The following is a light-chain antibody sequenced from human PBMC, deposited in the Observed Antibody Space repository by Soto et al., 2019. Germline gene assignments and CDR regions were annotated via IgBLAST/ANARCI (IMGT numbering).Light chain of an antibody. CDR3: QQSYSTSWT. Sequence: DIQMTQSPSSLSASVGDRVSITCLASQSISSYLNWYQQKPGKAPKLLIYAASSLQSGVPSRFSGSGSGTDFTPTISSLQPEDFATYYCQQSYSTSWTFGQGTKV. CDR1: QSISSY. J-gene: IGKJ1*01. V-gene: IGKV1-39*01. CDR2: AAS.